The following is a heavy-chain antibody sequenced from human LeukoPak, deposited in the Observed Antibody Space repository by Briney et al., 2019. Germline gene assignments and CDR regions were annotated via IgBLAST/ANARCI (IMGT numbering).Heavy chain of an antibody. V-gene: IGHV4-4*02. CDR2: VHLDGRT. D-gene: IGHD2-15*01. J-gene: IGHJ6*02. CDR3: ARDLGRAAATSGMDV. CDR1: GGSVTSTNW. Sequence: SETLSLTCDVSGGSVTSTNWWTWVRQPPGKGLEWIGGVHLDGRTNYNPSLKSRLIMSVDLPENHISLKLSSVTAAATAVYYCARDLGRAAATSGMDVWGQGTTVTVSS.